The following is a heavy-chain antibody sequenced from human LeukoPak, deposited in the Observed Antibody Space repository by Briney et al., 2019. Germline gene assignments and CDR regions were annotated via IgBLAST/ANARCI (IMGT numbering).Heavy chain of an antibody. CDR1: TFTFSDYG. D-gene: IGHD1-7*01. CDR2: IRYDGSNK. J-gene: IGHJ4*02. Sequence: GGSLRLSCVGSTFTFSDYGMHWVRQARGKGLEWVAFIRYDGSNKYYADSVKGRFTISRDNSKNTLYLQMNSLRAEDTAVYYCAGEMIGLPPTTFDYWGQGTLVTVSS. V-gene: IGHV3-30*02. CDR3: AGEMIGLPPTTFDY.